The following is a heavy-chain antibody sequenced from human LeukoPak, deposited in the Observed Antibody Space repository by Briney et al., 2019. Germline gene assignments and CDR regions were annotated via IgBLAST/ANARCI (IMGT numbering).Heavy chain of an antibody. D-gene: IGHD3-16*02. V-gene: IGHV3-20*04. J-gene: IGHJ6*03. Sequence: PGGSLRLSCAASGFTFDGYGMSWVRQAPGKGLEWVSDINWNGDSTGYADSVKGRFTISRDNAKNSLYLQMNSLRAEDTALCYCARRESSYQNYYYYYHMDVWGKGTTVTVSS. CDR1: GFTFDGYG. CDR3: ARRESSYQNYYYYYHMDV. CDR2: INWNGDST.